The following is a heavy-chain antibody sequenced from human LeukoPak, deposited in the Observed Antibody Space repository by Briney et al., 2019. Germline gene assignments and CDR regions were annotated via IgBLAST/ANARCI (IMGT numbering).Heavy chain of an antibody. D-gene: IGHD3-16*01. Sequence: GSLRLSCAVSGFNFPKFWMSWVRQAPGRGLEWVANTQPEGNEKFYVESVKGRFTTSRDNTKDLLFLQMNDLRVEDTGVYYCARGDAFSGDHWGQGTQVTVST. J-gene: IGHJ4*02. CDR1: GFNFPKFW. CDR3: ARGDAFSGDH. CDR2: TQPEGNEK. V-gene: IGHV3-7*03.